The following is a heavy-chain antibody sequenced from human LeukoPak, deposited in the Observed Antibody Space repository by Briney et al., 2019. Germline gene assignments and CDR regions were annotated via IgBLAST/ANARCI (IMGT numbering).Heavy chain of an antibody. CDR2: ISAYNGNT. V-gene: IGHV1-18*04. Sequence: ASVKVSCKASGYTFTSYYMHWVRQAPGQGLEWMGWISAYNGNTNYAQKLQGRVTMTTDTSTSTAYMELRSLRSDDTAVYYCARSDLMITFGGVIALDYWGQGTLVTVSS. CDR1: GYTFTSYY. J-gene: IGHJ4*02. D-gene: IGHD3-16*02. CDR3: ARSDLMITFGGVIALDY.